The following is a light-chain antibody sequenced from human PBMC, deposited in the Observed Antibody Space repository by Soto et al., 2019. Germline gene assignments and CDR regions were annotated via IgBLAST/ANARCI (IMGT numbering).Light chain of an antibody. J-gene: IGKJ4*01. CDR1: QSISSH. CDR3: QQRPNWPLT. CDR2: DAS. V-gene: IGKV3-11*01. Sequence: IVLTQSPATLSLSPGEGATLSCRASQSISSHLAWYQQKPGQAPRLLMYDASIRATGIPARFSGSGSGTDFTLTISSLAPEDFAVYYCQQRPNWPLTFGGGTKVEIK.